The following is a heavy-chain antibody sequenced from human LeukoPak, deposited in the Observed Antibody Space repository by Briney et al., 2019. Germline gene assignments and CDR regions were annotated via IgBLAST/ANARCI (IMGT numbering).Heavy chain of an antibody. CDR3: AKESPLHGVDI. CDR2: ISAYNGNT. Sequence: ASVKVSCKASGYTFTNYGINWVRQAPGRGREWMGWISAYNGNTNYAQNLQDRVTMTTDTPTSTAYMELRSLRFDDTGVYYCAKESPLHGVDIWGQGTMVTVSS. J-gene: IGHJ3*02. V-gene: IGHV1-18*01. D-gene: IGHD3-16*01. CDR1: GYTFTNYG.